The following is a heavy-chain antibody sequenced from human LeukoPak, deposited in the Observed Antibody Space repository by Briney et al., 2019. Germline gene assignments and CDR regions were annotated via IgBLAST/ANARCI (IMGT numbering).Heavy chain of an antibody. CDR2: ISSSGSTI. Sequence: GGSLRLSGAASGFTFSSYEMNWVRQAPGKGLEWVSYISSSGSTIYYADSVKGRFTISRDNAKNSLYLQMNSLRAEDTAVYYCARGYGDYDLTYWFDPWGQGTLVTVSS. V-gene: IGHV3-48*03. J-gene: IGHJ5*02. D-gene: IGHD4-17*01. CDR1: GFTFSSYE. CDR3: ARGYGDYDLTYWFDP.